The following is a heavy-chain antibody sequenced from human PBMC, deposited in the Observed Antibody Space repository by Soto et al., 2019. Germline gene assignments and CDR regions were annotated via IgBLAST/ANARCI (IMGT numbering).Heavy chain of an antibody. CDR2: IYPGDSDT. CDR1: GYRFPSYW. J-gene: IGHJ4*02. V-gene: IGHV5-51*01. D-gene: IGHD3-22*01. CDR3: ARHSLLGAYYYDSSGYDY. Sequence: GESLKISCKGSGYRFPSYWIGWVRQMPGKGLEWMGIIYPGDSDTRYSPSFQGQVTSSAEKSISTAYLQWSSLKASDTAMYYCARHSLLGAYYYDSSGYDYWGQGTLVTVSS.